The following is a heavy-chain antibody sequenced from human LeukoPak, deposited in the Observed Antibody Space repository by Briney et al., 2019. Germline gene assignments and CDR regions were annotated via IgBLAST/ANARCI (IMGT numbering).Heavy chain of an antibody. Sequence: SQTLSLTCTVSGGSISSGSYYWSWIRQPAGKGLEWIGRIYTSGSTNYNPSLKSRVTISVDTSKNQFSLKLSSVTSADTAVYYCARDLGILWFDPWGQGTLVTVSS. CDR3: ARDLGILWFDP. D-gene: IGHD1-1*01. V-gene: IGHV4-61*02. J-gene: IGHJ5*02. CDR1: GGSISSGSYY. CDR2: IYTSGST.